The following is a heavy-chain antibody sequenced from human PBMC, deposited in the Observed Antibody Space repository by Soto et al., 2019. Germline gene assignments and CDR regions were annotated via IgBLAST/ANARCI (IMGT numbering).Heavy chain of an antibody. V-gene: IGHV1-69*06. D-gene: IGHD2-15*01. J-gene: IGHJ6*02. CDR3: ARDCSGGSCYSAYYYYYGMDV. CDR1: GGTFSSYA. Sequence: SVKVSCKASGGTFSSYAISWVRQAPGQGLEWMGGIIPIFGTANYAQKFQGRVTITADKSTSTAYMELSSLRSEDTAVYYCARDCSGGSCYSAYYYYYGMDVWGQGTTVTVSS. CDR2: IIPIFGTA.